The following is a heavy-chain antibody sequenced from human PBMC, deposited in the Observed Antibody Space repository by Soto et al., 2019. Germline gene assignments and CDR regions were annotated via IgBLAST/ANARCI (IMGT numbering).Heavy chain of an antibody. CDR1: GGSISSGGYY. D-gene: IGHD3-16*01. CDR3: ARGHEGGGRDYPTNWFDP. CDR2: IYYSWST. Sequence: SETLSLTCSVSGGSISSGGYYWSWIRQHPGKGLEWIGYIYYSWSTYYNPSLKSRVTISVDTSKNQFSLKLSSLTAADTAVYYCARGHEGGGRDYPTNWFDPWGQGTLVTVSS. V-gene: IGHV4-31*03. J-gene: IGHJ5*02.